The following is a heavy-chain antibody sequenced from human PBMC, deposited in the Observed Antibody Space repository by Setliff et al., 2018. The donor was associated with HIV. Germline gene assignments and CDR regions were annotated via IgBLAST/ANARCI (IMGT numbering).Heavy chain of an antibody. CDR3: ARDYDWDPFDY. J-gene: IGHJ4*02. Sequence: GSLRLSCAASGSTFSNYWMHWVRQVPGKGLVWVSRIKSDGTTIDYAGSVKGRFTISRDNAKNTLYLQMNSLRVEDTAVYYCARDYDWDPFDYWGQGTLVTVSS. V-gene: IGHV3-74*01. D-gene: IGHD3-9*01. CDR1: GSTFSNYW. CDR2: IKSDGTTI.